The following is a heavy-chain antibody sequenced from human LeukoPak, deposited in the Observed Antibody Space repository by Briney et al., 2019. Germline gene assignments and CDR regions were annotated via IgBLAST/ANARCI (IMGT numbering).Heavy chain of an antibody. CDR3: ARGYDILTGYQYLDY. V-gene: IGHV1-18*01. CDR1: GYTFTSYG. CDR2: ISAYNGNT. D-gene: IGHD3-9*01. J-gene: IGHJ4*02. Sequence: GASVKVSCKASGYTFTSYGISWVRQAPGQGLEWMGWISAYNGNTNYAQKLQGRVTMTTDTSTSTAYMELRSLRSDDTAVYYCARGYDILTGYQYLDYWGQGTLVTVSS.